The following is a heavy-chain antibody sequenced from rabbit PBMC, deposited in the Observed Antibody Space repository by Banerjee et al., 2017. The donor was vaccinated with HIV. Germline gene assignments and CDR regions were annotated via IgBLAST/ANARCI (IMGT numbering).Heavy chain of an antibody. Sequence: QEQVVESGGGLVTPGGNLTLTCTASGFDFINYGVSWVRQAPGKGLEWIGYIDPVFGSIYYASWVNGRFTISSHNAQNTLYLQLTSLTAADTATYFCVREGSANAFDPWGPGTLVTVS. J-gene: IGHJ2*01. CDR2: IDPVFGSI. CDR3: VREGSANAFDP. V-gene: IGHV1S47*01. D-gene: IGHD1-1*01. CDR1: GFDFINYG.